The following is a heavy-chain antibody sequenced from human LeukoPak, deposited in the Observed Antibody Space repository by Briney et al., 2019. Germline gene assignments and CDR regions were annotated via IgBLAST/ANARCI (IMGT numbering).Heavy chain of an antibody. CDR1: GYTFTVYY. CDR3: ARVQTIFGVVIFENWFDP. Sequence: ASVKVSCKASGYTFTVYYMHWVRQAPGQGLEWMGWINPNSGGTNYAQKFQGRVTMTRDTSISTAYMELSRLRSDDTAVYYCARVQTIFGVVIFENWFDPWGQGTLVTVSS. V-gene: IGHV1-2*02. CDR2: INPNSGGT. J-gene: IGHJ5*02. D-gene: IGHD3-3*01.